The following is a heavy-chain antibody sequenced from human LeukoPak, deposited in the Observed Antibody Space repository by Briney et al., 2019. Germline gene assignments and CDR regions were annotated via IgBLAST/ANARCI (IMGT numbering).Heavy chain of an antibody. CDR3: AKAVYDFWSGYDWFDP. D-gene: IGHD3-3*01. Sequence: GGSLRLSCAASGFTFGDYAMSWVRQAPGKGLEWVSAISGSGGSTYYADSVKGRFTISRDNSKNTLYLQMNSLRAEDTAVYYCAKAVYDFWSGYDWFDPWGQGTLVTVSS. CDR1: GFTFGDYA. V-gene: IGHV3-23*01. J-gene: IGHJ5*02. CDR2: ISGSGGST.